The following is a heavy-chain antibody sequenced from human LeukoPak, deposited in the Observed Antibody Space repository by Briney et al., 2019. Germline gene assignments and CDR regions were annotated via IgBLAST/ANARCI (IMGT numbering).Heavy chain of an antibody. J-gene: IGHJ6*02. CDR3: ARAVVRAAMPSYYYGLDV. Sequence: SETLSLTCTVSGGSISSGDYYWGWIRQPPGKGLEWIGYIYYSGSTYYNSSLKSRLTISVDTSKNQLSLELSSVTAADTAIYYCARAVVRAAMPSYYYGLDVWGQGTTVTVSS. D-gene: IGHD2-2*01. CDR1: GGSISSGDYY. CDR2: IYYSGST. V-gene: IGHV4-30-4*01.